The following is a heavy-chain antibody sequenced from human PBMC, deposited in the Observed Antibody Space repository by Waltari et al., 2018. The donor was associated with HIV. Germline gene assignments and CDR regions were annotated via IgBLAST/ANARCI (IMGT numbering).Heavy chain of an antibody. CDR2: IIPIDWDT. J-gene: IGHJ3*02. V-gene: IGHV5-51*01. Sequence: VQLAHSVLDVRICGVFLRLSCPGYGYIFTSLCSPCARQGSGESLEWMGVIIPIDWDTRNNPSFEGQVTISAEKSLTTAYLEWSSLKASDAATYYCARVFYYDTDGHINNAFDSWGQGTAVTV. D-gene: IGHD3-22*01. CDR1: GYIFTSLC. CDR3: ARVFYYDTDGHINNAFDS.